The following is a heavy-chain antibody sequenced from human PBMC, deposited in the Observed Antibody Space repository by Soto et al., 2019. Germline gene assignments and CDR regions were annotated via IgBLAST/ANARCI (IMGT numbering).Heavy chain of an antibody. CDR1: GGSISSSSYY. J-gene: IGHJ4*02. Sequence: SETLSLTCTVSGGSISSSSYYWGWIRQPPGKGLEWIGIIYYTGSTYYNPSLKSRITVSLDKSKNQFSLTLSSATAADTAVYYCARHVHSSGNEAFDYWGQGTLVTVSS. CDR2: IYYTGST. CDR3: ARHVHSSGNEAFDY. D-gene: IGHD1-1*01. V-gene: IGHV4-39*01.